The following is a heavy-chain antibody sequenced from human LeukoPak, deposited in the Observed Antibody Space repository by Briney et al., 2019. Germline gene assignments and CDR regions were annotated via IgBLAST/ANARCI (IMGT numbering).Heavy chain of an antibody. V-gene: IGHV3-9*01. Sequence: GRSLRLSCAASGSTFDDYAMHWVRQAPGKGLEWVSGISWNSGSIGYADSVKGRFTISRDNAKNSLYLQMNGLRAEDTALYYCAKDIERYSYDPYYYYGMDVWGQGTTVTVSS. CDR3: AKDIERYSYDPYYYYGMDV. CDR2: ISWNSGSI. J-gene: IGHJ6*02. D-gene: IGHD5-18*01. CDR1: GSTFDDYA.